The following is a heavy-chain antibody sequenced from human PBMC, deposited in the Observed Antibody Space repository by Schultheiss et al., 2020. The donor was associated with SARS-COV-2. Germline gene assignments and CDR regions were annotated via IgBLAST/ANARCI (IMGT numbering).Heavy chain of an antibody. Sequence: GGSLRLSCAASGFTFSSYSMNWVRQAPGKGLEWVSSISSSSSYIYYADSVKGRFTISRDNAKNSLYLQMNSLRDEDTAVYYCARAFQGLLWFGDRNAFDIWGQGTMVTVSS. CDR2: ISSSSSYI. CDR3: ARAFQGLLWFGDRNAFDI. J-gene: IGHJ3*02. V-gene: IGHV3-21*01. CDR1: GFTFSSYS. D-gene: IGHD3-10*01.